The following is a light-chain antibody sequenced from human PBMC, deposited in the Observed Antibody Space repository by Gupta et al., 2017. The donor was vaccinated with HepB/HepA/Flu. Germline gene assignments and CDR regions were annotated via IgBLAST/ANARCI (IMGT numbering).Light chain of an antibody. Sequence: DIQMTQSPSSVSASVGDRVTITCRAGQDISIWLAWFQQKPGKAPKLLIYTASTLQSGVPSRFSGSVSGTDFTLTISNLQPEDSATYYCQQADSFPRTFGQGTKVEIK. J-gene: IGKJ1*01. CDR1: QDISIW. CDR3: QQADSFPRT. V-gene: IGKV1-12*01. CDR2: TAS.